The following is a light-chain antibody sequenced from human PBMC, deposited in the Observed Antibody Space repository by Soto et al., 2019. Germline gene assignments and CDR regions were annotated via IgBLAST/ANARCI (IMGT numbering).Light chain of an antibody. CDR1: QSVSSN. CDR2: DAS. CDR3: QQYGSSPGT. J-gene: IGKJ1*01. V-gene: IGKV3D-15*02. Sequence: EILMTQSPATLSVSPGERATLSCRASQSVSSNLAWYQQKPGQAPRLLIYDASNRATGIPARFSGSGSGTDFTLTISRLESEDFAVYYCQQYGSSPGTFGQGTKVDNK.